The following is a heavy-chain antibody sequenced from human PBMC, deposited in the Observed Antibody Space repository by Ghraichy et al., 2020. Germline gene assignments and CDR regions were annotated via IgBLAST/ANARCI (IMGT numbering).Heavy chain of an antibody. Sequence: GGSLRLSCAASGFTFSSYAMSWVRQAPGKGLEWVSAISGSGGSTYYADSVKGRFTISRDNSKNTLYLQMNSLRAEDTAVYYCAKVEGSSWTPYYFDYWGQGTLVTVSS. CDR2: ISGSGGST. CDR1: GFTFSSYA. D-gene: IGHD6-13*01. CDR3: AKVEGSSWTPYYFDY. J-gene: IGHJ4*02. V-gene: IGHV3-23*01.